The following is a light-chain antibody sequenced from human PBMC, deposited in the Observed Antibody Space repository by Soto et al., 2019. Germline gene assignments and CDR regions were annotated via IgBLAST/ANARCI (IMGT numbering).Light chain of an antibody. CDR2: DNA. Sequence: QSVLTQPPSVSGAPGQRVTISCTGSSSNIGAGYDVHWYKQRPGTAPKLLIYDNANRPSGVPDRFSGSKSGTSASLAITGLQAEDEADYYCQSYDSSMTAVAFGGGTKLAVL. V-gene: IGLV1-40*01. J-gene: IGLJ2*01. CDR1: SSNIGAGYD. CDR3: QSYDSSMTAVA.